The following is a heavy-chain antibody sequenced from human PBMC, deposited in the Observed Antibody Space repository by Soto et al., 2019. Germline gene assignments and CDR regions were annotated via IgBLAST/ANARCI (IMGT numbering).Heavy chain of an antibody. CDR3: TTVLRNDYVWGSYRYHDY. CDR1: GFTFSNAW. V-gene: IGHV3-15*01. D-gene: IGHD3-16*02. CDR2: IKSKTDGGTT. J-gene: IGHJ4*02. Sequence: EVQLVESGGGLVKPGGSLRLSCAASGFTFSNAWMSWVRQAPGKGLEWVGRIKSKTDGGTTDYAAPVKGRFTISRDDSKNTLYLQMNSLKTEDTAVYYCTTVLRNDYVWGSYRYHDYWGQGTLVTVSS.